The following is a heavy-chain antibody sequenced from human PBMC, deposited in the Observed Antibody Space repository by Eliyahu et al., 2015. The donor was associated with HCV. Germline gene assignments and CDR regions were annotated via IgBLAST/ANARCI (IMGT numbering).Heavy chain of an antibody. CDR3: ARDGPFPTEVPAAIGDYYYYYYGMDV. Sequence: QVQLVESGGGLVKPGGSLRXSCAAXGFTFSXYXXSWXRQAPGKGREWVSYXSSSSSYTNYADSVKGRFTISRDNAKNSLYLQMNSLRAEDTAVYYCARDGPFPTEVPAAIGDYYYYYYGMDVWGQGTTVTVSS. CDR2: XSSSSSYT. V-gene: IGHV3-11*05. J-gene: IGHJ6*02. D-gene: IGHD2-2*02. CDR1: GFTFSXYX.